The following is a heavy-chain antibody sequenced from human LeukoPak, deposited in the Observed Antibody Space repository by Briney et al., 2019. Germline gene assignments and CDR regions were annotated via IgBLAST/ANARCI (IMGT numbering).Heavy chain of an antibody. CDR1: GYTFTGYY. Sequence: GASVTVSCTASGYTFTGYYMHWVRQAPGQGLEWMGWINPNSGGTNYAQKVQGRVTMTRDTPISTAYMELSRLRSDDTAVYYCARRVIITGTAANDYWGQGTLVTVSS. D-gene: IGHD1-20*01. V-gene: IGHV1-2*02. J-gene: IGHJ4*02. CDR3: ARRVIITGTAANDY. CDR2: INPNSGGT.